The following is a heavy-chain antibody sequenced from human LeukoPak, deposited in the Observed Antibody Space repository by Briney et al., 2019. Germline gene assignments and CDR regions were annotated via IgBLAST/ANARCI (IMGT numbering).Heavy chain of an antibody. J-gene: IGHJ5*02. D-gene: IGHD3-10*01. V-gene: IGHV4-59*01. CDR1: GGSISSYY. Sequence: SETLSLTCTVSGGSISSYYWSWIRQPPGKGLEWIGYIYYSGSTNYNPSLKSRVTISVDTSKNQFSLKLSSVTAADTAVYYCAREYYYGSGSYYNGIAPLWFDPWGQGTLVTVSS. CDR2: IYYSGST. CDR3: AREYYYGSGSYYNGIAPLWFDP.